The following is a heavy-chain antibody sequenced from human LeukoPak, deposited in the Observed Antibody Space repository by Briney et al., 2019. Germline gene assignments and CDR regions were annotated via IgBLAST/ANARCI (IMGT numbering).Heavy chain of an antibody. Sequence: SETLSHTCTVSGGSINSYYWSWIRQPPGKGLEWIGYIHYSGSTRYNPSLKSRVTISLDTPKNQFSLKVSSVNAADTAVYYCARGPDDFDYWGQGTLVTVSS. D-gene: IGHD5-24*01. CDR2: IHYSGST. CDR3: ARGPDDFDY. CDR1: GGSINSYY. J-gene: IGHJ4*02. V-gene: IGHV4-59*01.